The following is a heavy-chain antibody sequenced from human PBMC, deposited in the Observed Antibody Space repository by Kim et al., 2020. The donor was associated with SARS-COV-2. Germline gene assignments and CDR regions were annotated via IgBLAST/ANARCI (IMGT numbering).Heavy chain of an antibody. CDR3: ARDLGSDNWGGYYYYGMDV. D-gene: IGHD7-27*01. CDR2: ISSSSSYI. Sequence: GGSLRLSCAASGFTFSSYSMNWVRQAPGKGLEWVSSISSSSSYIYYADSVKGRFTISRDNAKNSLYLQMNSLRAEDTAVYYCARDLGSDNWGGYYYYGMDVWGQGLTVTVSS. CDR1: GFTFSSYS. J-gene: IGHJ6*02. V-gene: IGHV3-21*01.